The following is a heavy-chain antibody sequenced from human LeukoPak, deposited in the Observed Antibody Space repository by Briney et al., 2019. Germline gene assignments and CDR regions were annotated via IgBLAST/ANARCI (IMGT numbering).Heavy chain of an antibody. CDR1: GFTFSSYE. J-gene: IGHJ4*02. CDR2: ISSDGGSI. Sequence: GGSLRLSCAASGFTFSSYELNWVRQAPGKGLEWVSYISSDGGSIFYADSVKGRFTISRDNAKNSLYLQMNSLRTEDSALYSCARGAVAGTPPVDYWGPGNLVTVSS. D-gene: IGHD6-19*01. V-gene: IGHV3-48*03. CDR3: ARGAVAGTPPVDY.